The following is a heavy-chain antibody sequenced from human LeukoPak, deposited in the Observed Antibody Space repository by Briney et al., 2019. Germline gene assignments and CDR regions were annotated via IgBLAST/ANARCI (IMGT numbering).Heavy chain of an antibody. CDR1: GGTFSSYA. CDR2: IIPIFGTA. Sequence: SVKVSCKASGGTFSSYAISWVRQAPGQGLGWMGGIIPIFGTANYAQKFQGRVTITADKSTSTAYMELSSLRSEDTAVYYCARDRTAAAGLTLYYMDVWGKGTTVTVSS. D-gene: IGHD6-13*01. J-gene: IGHJ6*03. V-gene: IGHV1-69*06. CDR3: ARDRTAAAGLTLYYMDV.